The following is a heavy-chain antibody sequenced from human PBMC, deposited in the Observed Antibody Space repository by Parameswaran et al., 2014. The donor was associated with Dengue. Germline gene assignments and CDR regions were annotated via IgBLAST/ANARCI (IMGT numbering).Heavy chain of an antibody. CDR3: ARVGSGGSGARLYFDY. J-gene: IGHJ4*02. D-gene: IGHD3-10*01. CDR2: MNPNSGNT. V-gene: IGHV1-8*01. Sequence: WVRQAPGQGLEWMGWMNPNSGNTGYAQKFQGRVTMTRNTSISTAYMELSSLRSEDTAVYYCARVGSGGSGARLYFDYWGQGTLVTVSS.